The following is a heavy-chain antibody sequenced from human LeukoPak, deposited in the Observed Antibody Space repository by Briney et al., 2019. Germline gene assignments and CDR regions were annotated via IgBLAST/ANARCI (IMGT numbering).Heavy chain of an antibody. J-gene: IGHJ4*02. V-gene: IGHV3-23*01. Sequence: GGSLRLSCGASGFTFTSYAMRWLRQAPGKGLEWVSAISATGDRTYYADSVKGRFTVSRDNSKNTLYLQMNSLKTEDTAVYYCTRGMVRGVINWGQGTLVTVSS. CDR2: ISATGDRT. CDR1: GFTFTSYA. D-gene: IGHD3-10*01. CDR3: TRGMVRGVIN.